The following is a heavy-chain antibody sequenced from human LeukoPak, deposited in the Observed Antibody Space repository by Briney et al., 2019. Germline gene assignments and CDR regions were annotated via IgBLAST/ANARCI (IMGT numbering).Heavy chain of an antibody. V-gene: IGHV4-39*01. CDR1: GGSISSSSYY. CDR2: IYYSGST. J-gene: IGHJ4*02. CDR3: ARQGRIAVAGTTDY. D-gene: IGHD6-19*01. Sequence: PSETLSLTCTVSGGSISSSSYYWGWIRQPPGKGLEWIGSIYYSGSTYYNPSLKSRVTMSVDTSKNQFSLKLSSVTAADTAVYYCARQGRIAVAGTTDYWGQGTLVTVSS.